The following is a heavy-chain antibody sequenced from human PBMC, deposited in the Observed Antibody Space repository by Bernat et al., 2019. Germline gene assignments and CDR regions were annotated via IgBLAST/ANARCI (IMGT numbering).Heavy chain of an antibody. CDR2: IRSKAYGGTT. V-gene: IGHV3-49*04. J-gene: IGHJ4*02. Sequence: EVQLLESGGGLGQPGQSLRLSCTASGSGFTFGDYAMSWVRQAPGKGPEWVGFIRSKAYGGTTEYAASVRGRFSISRDDSKSIAYLQMNSLKTEDTAVYYCTRAYSSGWYGVIDNLGQATLVTVSS. CDR3: TRAYSSGWYGVIDN. D-gene: IGHD6-19*01. CDR1: GSGFTFGDYA.